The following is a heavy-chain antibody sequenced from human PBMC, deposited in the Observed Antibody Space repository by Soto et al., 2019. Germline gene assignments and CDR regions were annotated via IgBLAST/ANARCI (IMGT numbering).Heavy chain of an antibody. Sequence: QITLKESGPTLVKPTQTLTLTCTFSGFSLSTSGVGVGWIRQPPGKALEWLALIYWDDDKRYSPSLKSRLTIPKDTSKKPGVLKMTNLEPLDTATYYCAHSASGYYYHDAFDIWGQGTMVTVSS. J-gene: IGHJ3*02. CDR1: GFSLSTSGVG. CDR2: IYWDDDK. V-gene: IGHV2-5*02. D-gene: IGHD3-22*01. CDR3: AHSASGYYYHDAFDI.